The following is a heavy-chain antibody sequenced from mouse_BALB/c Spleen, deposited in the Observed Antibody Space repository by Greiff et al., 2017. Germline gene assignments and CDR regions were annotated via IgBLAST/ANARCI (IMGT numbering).Heavy chain of an antibody. V-gene: IGHV5-4*02. J-gene: IGHJ1*01. CDR1: GFTFSDYY. Sequence: EVKLMESGGGLVKPGGSLKLSCAASGFTFSDYYMYWVRQTPEKRLEWVATISDGGSYTYYPDSVKGRFTISRDNAKNNLYLQMSSLKSEDTAMYYCARDEGWYFDVWGAGTTVTVSS. CDR3: ARDEGWYFDV. CDR2: ISDGGSYT.